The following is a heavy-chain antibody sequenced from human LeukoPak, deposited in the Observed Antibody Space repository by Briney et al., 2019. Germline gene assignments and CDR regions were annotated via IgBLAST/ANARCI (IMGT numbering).Heavy chain of an antibody. J-gene: IGHJ5*02. CDR2: IKQDGSEK. CDR3: AREKTTVTTPWYDP. Sequence: GGSLRLSCAASGFTFSSYWMSWVRQAPVKGLEWVANIKQDGSEKYYVDSVKGRFTISRDNAKNSLYLQMNSLRAEDTAVYYCAREKTTVTTPWYDPWGQGTLVTVSS. V-gene: IGHV3-7*01. D-gene: IGHD4-17*01. CDR1: GFTFSSYW.